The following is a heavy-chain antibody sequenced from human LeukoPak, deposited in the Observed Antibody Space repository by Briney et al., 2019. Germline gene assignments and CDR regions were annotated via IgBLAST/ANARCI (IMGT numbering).Heavy chain of an antibody. CDR1: GFTVSLNC. J-gene: IGHJ3*01. D-gene: IGHD2-15*01. V-gene: IGHV3-53*01. Sequence: AGGSLRLSCAASGFTVSLNCITWVRQAPGKGLEWVSVIYSGGGTYYAGSVKGRFTISRDNSKNTVFLQMNSLRPEDTAVYYCARGWVVATGAFDFWGQGTMVTVSS. CDR2: IYSGGGT. CDR3: ARGWVVATGAFDF.